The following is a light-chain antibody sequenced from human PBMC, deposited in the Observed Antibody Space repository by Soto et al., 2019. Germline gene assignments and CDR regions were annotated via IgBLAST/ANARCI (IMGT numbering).Light chain of an antibody. V-gene: IGLV4-69*01. CDR1: SGHSNYA. Sequence: QSVLTQSPSASASLGASVKLTCTLSSGHSNYAIAWHQQQPEKGPRYLIKLNSDGSHSKGDGIPDRFSGSSSGAERYLSISSLQSEDEADYYCQTWGTGIVVFGGGTKVTVL. CDR2: LNSDGSH. CDR3: QTWGTGIVV. J-gene: IGLJ2*01.